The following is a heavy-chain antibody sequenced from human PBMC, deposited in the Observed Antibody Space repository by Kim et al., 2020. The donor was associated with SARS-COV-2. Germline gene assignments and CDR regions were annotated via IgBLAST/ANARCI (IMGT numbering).Heavy chain of an antibody. D-gene: IGHD4-17*01. J-gene: IGHJ4*02. CDR3: ASDNGDFYKFDY. V-gene: IGHV1-18*01. Sequence: NSAQKLQGRVTMTTDTATSTAYMELRSLRSDDTAVYYCASDNGDFYKFDYWGQGTLVTVSS.